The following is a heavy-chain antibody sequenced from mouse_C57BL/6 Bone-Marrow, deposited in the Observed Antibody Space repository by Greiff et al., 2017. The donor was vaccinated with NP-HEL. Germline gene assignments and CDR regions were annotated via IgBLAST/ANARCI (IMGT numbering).Heavy chain of an antibody. D-gene: IGHD2-1*01. CDR1: GYTFTDYY. CDR2: IYPGSGNT. CDR3: ARWGNYVFDY. V-gene: IGHV1-76*01. J-gene: IGHJ2*01. Sequence: VKVVESGAELVRPGASVKLSCKASGYTFTDYYINWVKQRPGQGLEWIARIYPGSGNTYYNEKFKGKATLTAEKSSSTAYMQLSSLTSEDSAVYFCARWGNYVFDYWGQGTTLTVSS.